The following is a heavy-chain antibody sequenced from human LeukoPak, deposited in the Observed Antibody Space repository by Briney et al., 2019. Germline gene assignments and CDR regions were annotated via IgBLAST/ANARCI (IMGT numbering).Heavy chain of an antibody. D-gene: IGHD1-7*01. CDR2: IYIRGST. Sequence: PSQTLSLTCTVSGGSISSGGYYWGWIRQPAGKGLEWIGRIYIRGSTNYNPSLKSRVTISIDTSKNQFYLKLTSVAAADTAVYYCARDRQLLRISFCPRGPGTLVTVSS. J-gene: IGHJ5*02. CDR3: ARDRQLLRISFCP. CDR1: GGSISSGGYY. V-gene: IGHV4-61*02.